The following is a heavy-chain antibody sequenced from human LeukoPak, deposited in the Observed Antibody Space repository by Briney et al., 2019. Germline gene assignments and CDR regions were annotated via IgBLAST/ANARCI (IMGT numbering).Heavy chain of an antibody. CDR1: GASISSRSYY. CDR3: ARRSMANPFDY. CDR2: VYYSGRT. D-gene: IGHD2/OR15-2a*01. V-gene: IGHV4-39*01. Sequence: SETLSLTCTVSGASISSRSYYWAWIRQSPGKGLEWIGSVYYSGRTYQNPSLKSRVTISIDTSKNQFSLKLSSVTAADTAVYYCARRSMANPFDYWGQGTLVTVSS. J-gene: IGHJ4*02.